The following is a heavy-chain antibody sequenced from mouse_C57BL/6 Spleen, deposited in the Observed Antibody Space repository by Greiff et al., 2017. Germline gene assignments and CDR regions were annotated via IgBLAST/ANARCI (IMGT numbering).Heavy chain of an antibody. J-gene: IGHJ1*03. CDR3: ARGVDDGYPDWYFDV. Sequence: EVQLVESEGGLVQPGSSMKLSCTASGFTFSDYYMAWVRQVPEKGLEWVANINYDGSSTYYLDYLKSRFIFSRDNSKNILYLQMSSLQSEATATYYCARGVDDGYPDWYFDVWGTGTTVTVSS. D-gene: IGHD2-3*01. V-gene: IGHV5-16*01. CDR1: GFTFSDYY. CDR2: INYDGSST.